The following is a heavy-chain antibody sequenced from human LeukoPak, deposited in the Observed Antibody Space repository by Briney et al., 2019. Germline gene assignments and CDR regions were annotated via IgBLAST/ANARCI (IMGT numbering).Heavy chain of an antibody. D-gene: IGHD2-2*01. V-gene: IGHV3-74*01. J-gene: IGHJ5*02. Sequence: GGSLRLSCAASGFTFSNYWMHWVRQTPGKGLVWVSRILSDGSSTNYADSVKGRFTISRDNAKNTLYLQMSSLRAEDTAVYYCVRGYCSVTSCYFSSSYNWFDPWGQGTLVTVSS. CDR3: VRGYCSVTSCYFSSSYNWFDP. CDR1: GFTFSNYW. CDR2: ILSDGSST.